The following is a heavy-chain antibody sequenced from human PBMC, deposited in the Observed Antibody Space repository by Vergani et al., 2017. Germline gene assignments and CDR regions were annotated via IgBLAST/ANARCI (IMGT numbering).Heavy chain of an antibody. J-gene: IGHJ5*02. Sequence: VQLVESGGGLVKPGGSLRLSCAAFGFPFSDYYMSWIRKAPGKGLEWVSYIRSSSSYTNYADSVKGRFTISRDNAKNSLYLQMNSLRAEDTAVYYCARVINVLRFLEWLSRFDPWGQGTLVTVSS. CDR2: IRSSSSYT. D-gene: IGHD3-3*01. V-gene: IGHV3-11*05. CDR3: ARVINVLRFLEWLSRFDP. CDR1: GFPFSDYY.